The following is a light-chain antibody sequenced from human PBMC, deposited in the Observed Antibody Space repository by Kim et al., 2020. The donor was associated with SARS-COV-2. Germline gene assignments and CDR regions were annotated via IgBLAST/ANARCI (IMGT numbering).Light chain of an antibody. CDR1: NIQTKN. V-gene: IGLV3-9*01. CDR2: KDS. J-gene: IGLJ3*02. Sequence: SVALGQTARRTCGGNNIQTKNVHWYRQKPGQAPVLVMYKDSKRPSGIPERFSGSNSGNTATLTITRAQAGDEADYYCQVWDSGTWVFGGGTKLTVL. CDR3: QVWDSGTWV.